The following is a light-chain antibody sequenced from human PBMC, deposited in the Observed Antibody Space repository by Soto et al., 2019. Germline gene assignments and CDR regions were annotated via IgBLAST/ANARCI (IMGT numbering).Light chain of an antibody. J-gene: IGLJ1*01. CDR3: AAWDDSLKSYV. Sequence: QSVLTQPPSASGTPGQRVTISCSGSSSNIGSNTANWYQQLPGTAPKLLIYTNNQRPSGFPDRFSGSTSGTSASLAISGLQSDDEADYYCAAWDDSLKSYVFGPGTKVTVL. CDR1: SSNIGSNT. V-gene: IGLV1-44*01. CDR2: TNN.